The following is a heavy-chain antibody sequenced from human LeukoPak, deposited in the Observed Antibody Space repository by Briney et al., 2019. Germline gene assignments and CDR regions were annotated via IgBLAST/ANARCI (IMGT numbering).Heavy chain of an antibody. CDR1: GFTFSGSA. J-gene: IGHJ4*02. CDR3: TRPSYDSSVSGVVY. Sequence: GGSLRLSCATSGFTFSGSAIHWVRQASGKGLEWVGRIRSKANSYATTDVASVKGRITISRDDSKNTAYLQMNSLKTEDTAVYYCTRPSYDSSVSGVVYWGQGTLVTVSS. V-gene: IGHV3-73*01. CDR2: IRSKANSYAT. D-gene: IGHD3-22*01.